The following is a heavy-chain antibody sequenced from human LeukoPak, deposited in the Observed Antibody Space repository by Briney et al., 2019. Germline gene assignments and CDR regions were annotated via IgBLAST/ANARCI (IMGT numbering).Heavy chain of an antibody. CDR1: GFSFSSSA. CDR2: IAYDGGNI. V-gene: IGHV3-30-3*01. Sequence: GGSLRLSCTASGFSFSSSAMHWVRQAPGKGLEWVAVIAYDGGNIDYADSVKGRFTISRDNSKNTLYLQMNSLRGEDTAVYYCARTRECGNTNCYLPFDLWGQGTLVTVSS. CDR3: ARTRECGNTNCYLPFDL. D-gene: IGHD2-2*01. J-gene: IGHJ5*02.